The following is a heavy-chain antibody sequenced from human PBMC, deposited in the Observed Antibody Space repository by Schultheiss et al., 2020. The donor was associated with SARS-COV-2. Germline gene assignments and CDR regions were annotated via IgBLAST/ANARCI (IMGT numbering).Heavy chain of an antibody. D-gene: IGHD3-22*01. Sequence: GESLKISCAASGFTFSSYAMSWVRQAPGKGLEWVSAISGSGAGANNADSVKGRFAISRDNAMNSVYLQMNSLRAEDTAVFYCAKAFRYYYHSGGNYALDWSFDLWGRGTLVTVSS. J-gene: IGHJ2*01. CDR1: GFTFSSYA. V-gene: IGHV3-23*01. CDR3: AKAFRYYYHSGGNYALDWSFDL. CDR2: ISGSGAGA.